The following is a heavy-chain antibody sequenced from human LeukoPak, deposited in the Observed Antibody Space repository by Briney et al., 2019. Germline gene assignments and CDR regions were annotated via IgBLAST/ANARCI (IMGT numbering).Heavy chain of an antibody. CDR1: GYTFTGYY. J-gene: IGHJ6*03. V-gene: IGHV1-2*02. CDR3: ARAGAAGTSYYYYYMDV. CDR2: INPNSGGT. Sequence: GASVKVSCKASGYTFTGYYMHWVRQAPGQGLEWMGWINPNSGGTNYAQKFQGRVTMTRDTSISTAYMELSRLRSDDTAVYYCARAGAAGTSYYYYYMDVWGKGTTVTISS. D-gene: IGHD6-13*01.